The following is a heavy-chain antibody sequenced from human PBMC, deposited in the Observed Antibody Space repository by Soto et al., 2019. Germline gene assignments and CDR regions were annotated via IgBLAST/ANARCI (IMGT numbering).Heavy chain of an antibody. CDR3: ARRGSGHTFDY. V-gene: IGHV4-39*02. D-gene: IGHD3-10*01. Sequence: QLQLQESGSGLVKPSETLSLTCAVTGASITRGGFHWGWIRQSPGQGLEWIGSLYSGSTYYNPSLKSRVTISADTSKNDFSLRLTSVTAADTAVYYCARRGSGHTFDYWGQGTLVTVSS. CDR1: GASITRGGFH. J-gene: IGHJ4*02. CDR2: LYSGST.